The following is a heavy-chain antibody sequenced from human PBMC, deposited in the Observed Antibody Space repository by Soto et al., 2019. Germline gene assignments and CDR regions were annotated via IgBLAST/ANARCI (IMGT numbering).Heavy chain of an antibody. CDR3: ARGCSGGSCYSSWFDP. CDR2: INAGNGNT. CDR1: GYTFTSYA. J-gene: IGHJ5*02. V-gene: IGHV1-3*01. D-gene: IGHD2-15*01. Sequence: ASVKVSCKASGYTFTSYAMHWVRQAPGQRLEWMGWINAGNGNTKYSQKLQGRVTITRDTSASTAYMELSSLRSEDTAVYYCARGCSGGSCYSSWFDPWGQGTLVTVYS.